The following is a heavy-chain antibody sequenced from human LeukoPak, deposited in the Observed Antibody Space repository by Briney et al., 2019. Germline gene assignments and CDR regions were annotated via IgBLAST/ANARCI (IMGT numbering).Heavy chain of an antibody. CDR1: GFTFSSCG. J-gene: IGHJ4*02. CDR2: IRYDGSNK. V-gene: IGHV3-30*02. D-gene: IGHD3-22*01. Sequence: PGGSLRLSCAASGFTFSSCGMHWVRQAPGKGLEWVAFIRYDGSNKYYAGSVKGRFTISRDNSKNTLYLQMNSLRGEDTAVYYCAKDRSSGSDYWGQGTLVTVSS. CDR3: AKDRSSGSDY.